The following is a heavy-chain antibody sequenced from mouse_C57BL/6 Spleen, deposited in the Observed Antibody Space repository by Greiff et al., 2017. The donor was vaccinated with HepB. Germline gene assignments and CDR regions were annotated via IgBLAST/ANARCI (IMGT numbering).Heavy chain of an antibody. D-gene: IGHD1-1*01. J-gene: IGHJ1*03. V-gene: IGHV2-2*01. CDR3: ASLTTVVATGYFDV. CDR1: GFSLTSYG. Sequence: QVQLKQSGPGLVQPSQSLSITCTVSGFSLTSYGVHWVRQSPGKGLEWLGVIWSGGSTDYNAAFISRLSISKDNSKSQVFFKMNSLQADDTAIYYCASLTTVVATGYFDVWGTGTTVTVSS. CDR2: IWSGGST.